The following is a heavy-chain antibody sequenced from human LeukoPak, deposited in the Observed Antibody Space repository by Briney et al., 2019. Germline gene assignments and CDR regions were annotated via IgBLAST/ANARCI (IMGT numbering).Heavy chain of an antibody. CDR3: ARSWAVVSPLDY. J-gene: IGHJ4*02. CDR1: GLTVSSNY. CDR2: IYSGGSR. V-gene: IGHV3-53*01. D-gene: IGHD4-23*01. Sequence: GGSLSLSCAASGLTVSSNYMSWVRQAPGKGLEWVSVIYSGGSRYYADSVKGRFTISRDNSKNTLYLQMNSLRAEDTAVYYCARSWAVVSPLDYWGQGTLVTVSS.